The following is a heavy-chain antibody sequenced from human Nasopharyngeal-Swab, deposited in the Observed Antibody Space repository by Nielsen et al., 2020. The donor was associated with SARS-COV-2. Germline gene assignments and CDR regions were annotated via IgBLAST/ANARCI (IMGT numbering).Heavy chain of an antibody. CDR3: TTDVAAAGSRYYYYGMDV. CDR1: GFTFSNAW. Sequence: GESLKISCAASGFTFSNAWMSWVRQAPGKGLEWVGRIKSKTDGGTTDYAAPVKGRFTISRDDSKNTLYLQMNSLKTEDTAVYYCTTDVAAAGSRYYYYGMDVWGQGTTVTVSS. D-gene: IGHD6-13*01. CDR2: IKSKTDGGTT. V-gene: IGHV3-15*01. J-gene: IGHJ6*02.